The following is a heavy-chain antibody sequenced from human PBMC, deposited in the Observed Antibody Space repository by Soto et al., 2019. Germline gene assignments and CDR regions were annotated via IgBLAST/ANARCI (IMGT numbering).Heavy chain of an antibody. CDR2: IYYSGSP. CDR3: EVRVVVGGYYFDY. J-gene: IGHJ4*02. CDR1: GGSVSSGSYY. D-gene: IGHD3-22*01. V-gene: IGHV4-61*01. Sequence: QVQLQESGPGLVKPSETLSLTCTVSGGSVSSGSYYWSWIRQPPGKGLEWIGYIYYSGSPNYNPDHKSRVTISGDPYRHQCYLMLSSVTAADTAVYCGEVRVVVGGYYFDYWGQGTLVTVSS.